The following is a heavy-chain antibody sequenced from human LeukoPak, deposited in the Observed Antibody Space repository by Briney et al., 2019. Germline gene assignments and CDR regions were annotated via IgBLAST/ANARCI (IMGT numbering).Heavy chain of an antibody. CDR2: INPNSGGT. D-gene: IGHD6-19*01. V-gene: IGHV1-2*02. Sequence: APVKVSCKASGYTFTGYYMHWVRQAPGQGLEWMGWINPNSGGTNYAQKFQGRVTMTRDTSISTAYMELSRLRSDDTAVYYCAKEYSSGSAAFDIWGQGTMVTVSS. CDR1: GYTFTGYY. J-gene: IGHJ3*02. CDR3: AKEYSSGSAAFDI.